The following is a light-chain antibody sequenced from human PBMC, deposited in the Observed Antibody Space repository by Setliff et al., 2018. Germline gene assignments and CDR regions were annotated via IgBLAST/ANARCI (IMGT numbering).Light chain of an antibody. CDR3: AAWDDVLSAVV. CDR2: RNA. Sequence: QSALTQPPSASETPGQRVTISCSGRSSNIGRNYVYWYQQFPGMAPKLLIYRNAQRPSGVPDRFPGSKSGASASLAITGLRSEDEADYYCAAWDDVLSAVVFGGGTKVTVL. V-gene: IGLV1-47*01. CDR1: SSNIGRNY. J-gene: IGLJ2*01.